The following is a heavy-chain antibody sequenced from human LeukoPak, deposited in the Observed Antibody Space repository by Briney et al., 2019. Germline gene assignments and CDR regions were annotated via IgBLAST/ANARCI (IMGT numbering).Heavy chain of an antibody. D-gene: IGHD1-26*01. CDR2: IGGSGGGT. Sequence: GGSLRLSCAVSGFTFSSYAMSWVRQAPGKGLEWVSGIGGSGGGTYYADSVKGRFTISRDNSKNTLYLQMNSLRAEDTAVYYCARDLAKERDRNSGSYYDLSDYWGQGTLFTVSS. J-gene: IGHJ4*02. CDR3: ARDLAKERDRNSGSYYDLSDY. V-gene: IGHV3-23*01. CDR1: GFTFSSYA.